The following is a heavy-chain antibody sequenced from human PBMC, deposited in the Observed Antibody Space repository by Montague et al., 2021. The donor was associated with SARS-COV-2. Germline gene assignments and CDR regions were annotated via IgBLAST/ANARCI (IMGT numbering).Heavy chain of an antibody. J-gene: IGHJ4*02. CDR1: GFTFSDYY. D-gene: IGHD2-2*01. CDR3: ARGERVVVPAAIEMHPQDY. V-gene: IGHV3-11*03. CDR2: ISSSSSYT. Sequence: SLRLSFSASGFTFSDYYMSWIRQAPGKGLEWVSYISSSSSYTNYADSVKGRFTISRDNAKNSLYLQMNSLRAEDTAVYYCARGERVVVPAAIEMHPQDYWGQGTLVTVSS.